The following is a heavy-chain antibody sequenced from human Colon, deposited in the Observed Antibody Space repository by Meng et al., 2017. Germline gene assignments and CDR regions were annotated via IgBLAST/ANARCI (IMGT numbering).Heavy chain of an antibody. CDR1: GYSFTSYG. CDR2: IYPADGNR. CDR3: ARDERGGPYYFDY. Sequence: QVQLVQSGAELKKPGASVKVSCQASGYSFTSYGMHWLRQAPGQRPEWMGWIYPADGNRRYSQKFQDRLTITTDTFARTAYMEPSSLRSEDTAVYFCARDERGGPYYFDYWGQGTLVTVSS. J-gene: IGHJ4*02. V-gene: IGHV1-3*01.